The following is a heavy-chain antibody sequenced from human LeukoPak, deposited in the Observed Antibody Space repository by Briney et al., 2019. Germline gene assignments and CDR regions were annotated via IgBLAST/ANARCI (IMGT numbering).Heavy chain of an antibody. J-gene: IGHJ5*02. CDR3: ARDSLNGPLVISLDL. CDR2: ISSDGNTE. V-gene: IGHV3-48*03. D-gene: IGHD3-9*01. Sequence: GGSLRLSCAASGFSFSSYPMNWVRQAPGKGLEWVSHISSDGNTEYHADAPRGRFTLSRDNAKNSLFLQINSLRVEDTAVYYCARDSLNGPLVISLDLWGQGAQVTVSS. CDR1: GFSFSSYP.